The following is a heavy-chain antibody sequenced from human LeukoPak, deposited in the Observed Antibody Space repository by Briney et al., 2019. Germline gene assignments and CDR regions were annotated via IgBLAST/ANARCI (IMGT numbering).Heavy chain of an antibody. J-gene: IGHJ4*02. CDR3: TRGPPEYGSGSLFAF. V-gene: IGHV3-33*01. CDR1: GFSFSNHV. CDR2: IWSDGNNK. Sequence: PGRSLRLSCAASGFSFSNHVMHWVRQAPGKVPEWVSAIWSDGNNKYYAESVKSRFTISRDNSRNTLYLQMNSLRVEDTAVYYCTRGPPEYGSGSLFAFWGQGTVVTVSS. D-gene: IGHD3-10*01.